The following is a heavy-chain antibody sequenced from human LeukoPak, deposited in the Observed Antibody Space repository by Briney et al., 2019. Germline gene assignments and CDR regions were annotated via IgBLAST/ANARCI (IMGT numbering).Heavy chain of an antibody. V-gene: IGHV4-34*01. J-gene: IGHJ4*02. CDR2: INHSGSN. D-gene: IGHD1-26*01. CDR1: GGSFSGYY. CDR3: ARGLYVVGDPFDY. Sequence: SETLSLTCAVYGGSFSGYYWSWIRQPPGKGLEWIGEINHSGSNKYNASLKRGGNISVNTSKNQFSLKLSSVTAADTAVYYCARGLYVVGDPFDYWGQGTLVTISS.